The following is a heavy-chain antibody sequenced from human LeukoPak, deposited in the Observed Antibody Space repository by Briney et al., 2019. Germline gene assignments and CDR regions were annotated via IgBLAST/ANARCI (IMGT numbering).Heavy chain of an antibody. J-gene: IGHJ5*02. CDR2: IYYSGTT. CDR3: ARHLPSSSSLGWFDP. D-gene: IGHD6-6*01. Sequence: SETLSLTCTVSDGSVTSSSYYWGWTSQTPGKGLEWIGTIYYSGTTYYNPSLKSRVTISVDTSKNQFSLKLTSVTAADTAVYYCARHLPSSSSLGWFDPWGQGTLVTVSS. V-gene: IGHV4-39*01. CDR1: DGSVTSSSYY.